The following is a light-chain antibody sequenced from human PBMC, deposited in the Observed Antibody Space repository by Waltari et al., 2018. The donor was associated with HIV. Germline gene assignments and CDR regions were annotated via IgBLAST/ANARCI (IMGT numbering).Light chain of an antibody. CDR2: EVS. CDR3: SSYAGSINVL. V-gene: IGLV2-8*01. J-gene: IGLJ2*01. CDR1: SRHVGGYNY. Sequence: QSALTQPPSASGSPGQSVTISCTGTSRHVGGYNYVSWYQQHPGKAPKLLIAEVSKRPSGVPDRFSGSKSGNTASLTVSGLQAEDEADYYCSSYAGSINVLFGGGTKLAVL.